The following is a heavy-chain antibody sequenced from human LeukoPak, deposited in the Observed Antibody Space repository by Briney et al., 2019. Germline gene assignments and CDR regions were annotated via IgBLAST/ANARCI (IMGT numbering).Heavy chain of an antibody. J-gene: IGHJ4*02. CDR2: ISSGGTTL. CDR1: GFIFSSDS. D-gene: IGHD6-6*01. Sequence: GGSLRLSCAGSGFIFSSDSMNWVRQAPGKGLDWISYISSGGTTLYYADSVKGRFTISRDNAKNSLYLQMNSLRAEDTAVYYCAREGQLSAFDYWGQGTLVTVSS. CDR3: AREGQLSAFDY. V-gene: IGHV3-48*04.